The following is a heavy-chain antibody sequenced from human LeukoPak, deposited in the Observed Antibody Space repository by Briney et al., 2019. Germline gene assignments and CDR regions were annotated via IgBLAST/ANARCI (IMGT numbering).Heavy chain of an antibody. J-gene: IGHJ6*01. CDR1: GLIVSHNY. CDR2: VYGDGST. CDR3: AKGEIAARLTGFVFYHYAMDV. D-gene: IGHD6-6*01. V-gene: IGHV3-53*04. Sequence: GGSLRLSCAASGLIVSHNYMNWVRQAPGRGLEWVAVVYGDGSTDYADSVKGRFTISRHNSKNTLSLQMNSLRAEDTAVYYCAKGEIAARLTGFVFYHYAMDVWGQGTTVTVSS.